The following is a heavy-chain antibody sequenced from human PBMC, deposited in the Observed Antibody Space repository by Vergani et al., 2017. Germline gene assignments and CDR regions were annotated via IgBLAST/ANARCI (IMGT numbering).Heavy chain of an antibody. CDR1: GFTFSSYS. CDR2: IKSKTDGGTT. Sequence: VQLVESGGGLVKPGGSLRLSCAASGFTFSSYSMNWVRQAPGKGLEWVGRIKSKTDGGTTDYAAPVKGRFTISRDDSKNTLYLQMNSLKTEDTAVYYCTTFVVMTGYFDYWGQGTLVTVSS. J-gene: IGHJ4*02. CDR3: TTFVVMTGYFDY. D-gene: IGHD2-21*02. V-gene: IGHV3-15*01.